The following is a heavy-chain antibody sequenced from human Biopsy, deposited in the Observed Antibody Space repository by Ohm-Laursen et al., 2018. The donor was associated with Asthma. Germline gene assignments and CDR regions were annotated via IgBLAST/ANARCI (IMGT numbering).Heavy chain of an antibody. D-gene: IGHD5-12*01. CDR3: ASPVNRAFGGYEWAAVFDY. CDR2: THYSGGT. J-gene: IGHJ4*02. Sequence: SQTLSLTCAVSGASIRGSGSYWAWIRQAPGKGPEWIGTTHYSGGTFYKPSLRSRVTMSLDTSTNQFSLRLRSVTATDTAVYYCASPVNRAFGGYEWAAVFDYWGQGILVTVSS. V-gene: IGHV4-39*01. CDR1: GASIRGSGSY.